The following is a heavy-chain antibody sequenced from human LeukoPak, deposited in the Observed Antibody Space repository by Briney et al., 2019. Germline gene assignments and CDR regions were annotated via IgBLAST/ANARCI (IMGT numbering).Heavy chain of an antibody. CDR1: GFTVSSTD. CDR2: IYSGGDT. Sequence: GGSLRLSCAVSGFTVSSTDMSWVRQAPGKGLEWVSLIYSGGDTYYADSVKGIFTIARDNSKNTLYLQMNSLRAEDTAVYYCAREEGPLDYWGQGTLVTVSS. CDR3: AREEGPLDY. V-gene: IGHV3-66*01. J-gene: IGHJ4*02.